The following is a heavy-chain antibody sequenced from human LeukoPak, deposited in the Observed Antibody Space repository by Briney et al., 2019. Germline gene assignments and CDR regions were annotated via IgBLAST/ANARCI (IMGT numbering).Heavy chain of an antibody. CDR1: GFTFSSYA. Sequence: PGRSLRLSCAASGFTFSSYAMSWVRQAPGKGLEWVSGISGDGGSTYYADSVKGRFTISRDDSKSTLYLQMNSLRAGDTAVYYCAKDRGYGDYEFDYWGQGTLVSGSS. D-gene: IGHD5-12*01. J-gene: IGHJ4*02. CDR2: ISGDGGST. CDR3: AKDRGYGDYEFDY. V-gene: IGHV3-23*01.